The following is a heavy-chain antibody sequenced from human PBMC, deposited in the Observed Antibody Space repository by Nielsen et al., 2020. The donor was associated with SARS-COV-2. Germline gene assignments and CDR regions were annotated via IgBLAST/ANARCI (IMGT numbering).Heavy chain of an antibody. V-gene: IGHV4-30-4*01. CDR2: IYYSGST. J-gene: IGHJ6*03. CDR1: GGSISSGDYY. D-gene: IGHD6-6*01. Sequence: SETLSLTCTVSGGSISSGDYYWSWIRQPPGKGLEWIGYIYYSGSTYYNPSLKSRVTISVDTSKNQFSLKLSSVTAADTAVYYCARAFSSSSLAYGYYYYMDVWGKGTTVTVSS. CDR3: ARAFSSSSLAYGYYYYMDV.